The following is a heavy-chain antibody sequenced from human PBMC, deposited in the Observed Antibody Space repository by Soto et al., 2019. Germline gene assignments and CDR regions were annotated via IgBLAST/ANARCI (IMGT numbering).Heavy chain of an antibody. J-gene: IGHJ6*02. CDR1: GFTFSSYW. CDR3: ARDSSGWYRLGYYGMDV. CDR2: IKQDGSEK. D-gene: IGHD6-19*01. V-gene: IGHV3-7*01. Sequence: VGSLRLSCAASGFTFSSYWMSWVRQAPGKGLEWVANIKQDGSEKYYVDSVKGRFTISRDNAKNSLYLQMNSLRAEDTAVYYCARDSSGWYRLGYYGMDVWGQGTTVTVSS.